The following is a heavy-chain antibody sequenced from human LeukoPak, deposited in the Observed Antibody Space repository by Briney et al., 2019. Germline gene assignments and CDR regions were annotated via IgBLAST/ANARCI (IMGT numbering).Heavy chain of an antibody. V-gene: IGHV3-21*01. D-gene: IGHD3-9*01. CDR2: ITSGGDYI. CDR3: ARGHYDVLAASYKWTPDY. CDR1: GFTFNTFN. J-gene: IGHJ4*02. Sequence: GGSLRLSCEASGFTFNTFNMTWVRQAPGKGLEWVSSITSGGDYIYYADSVKGRFTTSRDNAKNSLSLQLNSLRVEDTAVYSCARGHYDVLAASYKWTPDYWGQGTLVTVSS.